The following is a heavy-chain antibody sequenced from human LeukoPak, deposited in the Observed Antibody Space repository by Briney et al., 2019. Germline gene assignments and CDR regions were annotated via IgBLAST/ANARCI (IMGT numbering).Heavy chain of an antibody. CDR3: ARGVTWLDRILDY. J-gene: IGHJ4*02. Sequence: ASVKVSCKASGYTFTGYYMHWVRQAPGRGLEWMGWINPNSGGTNYAQKFQGRVTMTRDTSISTAYMELSRLRSDDTAVYYCARGVTWLDRILDYWGQGTLVTVSS. V-gene: IGHV1-2*02. D-gene: IGHD5-12*01. CDR2: INPNSGGT. CDR1: GYTFTGYY.